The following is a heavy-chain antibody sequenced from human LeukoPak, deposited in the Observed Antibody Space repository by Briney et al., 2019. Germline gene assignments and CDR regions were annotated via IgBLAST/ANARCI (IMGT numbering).Heavy chain of an antibody. J-gene: IGHJ3*02. CDR2: IYYSGSS. CDR3: ARDRVAGYSYGFSPNLDAFDI. Sequence: SETLSLTRTVSGGSISSGNYYWSWLRQPPGKGLEWIGYIYYSGSSYYNPSLKSRVTISVDTSKNQFSLKLSSVTAADTAVYYCARDRVAGYSYGFSPNLDAFDIWGQGTMVTVSS. D-gene: IGHD5-18*01. CDR1: GGSISSGNYY. V-gene: IGHV4-30-4*01.